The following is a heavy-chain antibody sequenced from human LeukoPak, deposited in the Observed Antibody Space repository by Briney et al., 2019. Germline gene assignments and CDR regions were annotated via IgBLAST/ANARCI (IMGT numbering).Heavy chain of an antibody. Sequence: GGSLRLSCAASGFSFSKAWMSWVRQAPGKGLEWVANIKQDGSEKYYVDSVKGRFTISRDNAKNSLYLQMNSLRAEDTAVYYCARYYYDSSGYYCYFDYWGQGTLVTVSS. J-gene: IGHJ4*02. CDR2: IKQDGSEK. V-gene: IGHV3-7*04. CDR1: GFSFSKAW. CDR3: ARYYYDSSGYYCYFDY. D-gene: IGHD3-22*01.